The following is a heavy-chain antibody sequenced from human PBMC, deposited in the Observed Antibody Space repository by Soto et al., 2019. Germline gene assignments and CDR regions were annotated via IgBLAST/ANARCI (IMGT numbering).Heavy chain of an antibody. Sequence: SETLSLTCTVSGDPITSYFWTWLRQPAGKGLEWIGHVFPGGPTSHNSSLKSRVSMSVDTSKNQFSLTLTSVTAADTAVYYCARTLSGFTYGSRQFYFDYWGQGTLVTVSS. V-gene: IGHV4-4*07. CDR2: VFPGGPT. J-gene: IGHJ4*02. CDR3: ARTLSGFTYGSRQFYFDY. CDR1: GDPITSYF. D-gene: IGHD3-10*01.